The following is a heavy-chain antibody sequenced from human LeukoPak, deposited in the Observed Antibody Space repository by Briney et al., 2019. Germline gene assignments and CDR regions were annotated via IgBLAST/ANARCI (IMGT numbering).Heavy chain of an antibody. D-gene: IGHD2-21*02. CDR1: GRSSSGYY. CDR3: ARDGSVTV. Sequence: SETLSLTCTVAGRSSSGYYWSWIRQPPGKGLEWIGYIYYTGSTYYNPSLKSRVTISIDTSKNQFSLKLSSVTAADTAVYYCARDGSVTVWGQGTLVTVSS. CDR2: IYYTGST. J-gene: IGHJ4*02. V-gene: IGHV4-59*01.